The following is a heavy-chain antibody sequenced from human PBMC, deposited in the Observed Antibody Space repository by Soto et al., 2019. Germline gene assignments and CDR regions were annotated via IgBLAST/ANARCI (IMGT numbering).Heavy chain of an antibody. CDR3: AKDALIDY. CDR2: ISGSGGTT. CDR1: GFTFTTYA. D-gene: IGHD2-8*01. J-gene: IGHJ4*02. Sequence: EVQLLESGGGLVQPGGSLRLSCAASGFTFTTYAMSWVRQAPGKGLEWVSSISGSGGTTYYADSVKGRFTISRDNSKNTLSLQMNSLTAEDTALYYCAKDALIDYWVQGTLVTVSS. V-gene: IGHV3-23*01.